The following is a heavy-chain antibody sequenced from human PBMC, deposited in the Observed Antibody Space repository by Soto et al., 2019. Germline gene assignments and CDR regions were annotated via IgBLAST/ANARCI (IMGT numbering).Heavy chain of an antibody. CDR1: GGSIGGGGYY. V-gene: IGHV4-31*03. Sequence: PSETLSLTCTVSGGSIGGGGYYWSWIRQHPGKGLEWIGYIYYSGSTYYNPSLKSRVTISVDTSKNQFSLKLSSVTAADTAVYYCARQYLAYDSSGYYVSDYYYGMDVWGQGTTVTVSS. J-gene: IGHJ6*02. D-gene: IGHD3-22*01. CDR3: ARQYLAYDSSGYYVSDYYYGMDV. CDR2: IYYSGST.